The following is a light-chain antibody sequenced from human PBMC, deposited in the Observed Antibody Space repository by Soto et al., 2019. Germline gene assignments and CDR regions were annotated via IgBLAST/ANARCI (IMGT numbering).Light chain of an antibody. CDR1: QSVSSN. Sequence: EIVMTQSPATLSVSPGERATLSCRASQSVSSNLAWYQQKPGQAPRLLIYGASTRATGIPARFSGSGSGTECTLTISRLQSEDFAVYYCQQYNNWPQTFGQGTKVEIK. CDR3: QQYNNWPQT. V-gene: IGKV3-15*01. J-gene: IGKJ1*01. CDR2: GAS.